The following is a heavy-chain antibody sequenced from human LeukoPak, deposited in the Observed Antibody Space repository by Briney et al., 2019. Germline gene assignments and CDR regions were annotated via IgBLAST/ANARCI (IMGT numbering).Heavy chain of an antibody. J-gene: IGHJ4*02. CDR1: GFTFRNYA. Sequence: GGSLRLSCAVSGFTFRNYAMSWVRQASGKGLEWVSAISESGGSTYYAESVKGRFTISRGNSKNTLFLQMNSLRAEDTALYYCANINYYDSSGTLLDSWGQGTLVTVSS. V-gene: IGHV3-23*01. CDR3: ANINYYDSSGTLLDS. D-gene: IGHD3-22*01. CDR2: ISESGGST.